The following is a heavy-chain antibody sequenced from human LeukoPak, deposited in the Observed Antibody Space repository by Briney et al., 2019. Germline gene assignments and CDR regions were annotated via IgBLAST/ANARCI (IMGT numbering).Heavy chain of an antibody. D-gene: IGHD3-16*01. Sequence: GASVKVSCKASGGTFSSYAISWVRQAPEQGLEWMGGIIPIFGTANYAQKFQGRVTITADKSTSTAYMELSSLRSEDTAVYYCARGRSGGEPLYYFDYWGQGTLVTVSS. J-gene: IGHJ4*02. CDR1: GGTFSSYA. CDR2: IIPIFGTA. V-gene: IGHV1-69*06. CDR3: ARGRSGGEPLYYFDY.